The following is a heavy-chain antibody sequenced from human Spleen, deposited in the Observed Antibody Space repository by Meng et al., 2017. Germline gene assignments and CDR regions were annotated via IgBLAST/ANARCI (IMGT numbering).Heavy chain of an antibody. D-gene: IGHD3-22*01. CDR1: GFTFSSYA. Sequence: GGSLRLSCAASGFTFSSYAMSWVRQAPGKGLEWVSGISGGGGRTYYADSVKGRFTISRDNSKNTLYLQMNSLREEDTAVYYCARGYYYDSGGYYLLYWGQGTLVTVSS. CDR2: ISGGGGRT. V-gene: IGHV3-23*01. CDR3: ARGYYYDSGGYYLLY. J-gene: IGHJ4*02.